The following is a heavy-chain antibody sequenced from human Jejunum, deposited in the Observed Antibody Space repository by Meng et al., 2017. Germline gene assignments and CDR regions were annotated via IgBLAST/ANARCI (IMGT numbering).Heavy chain of an antibody. V-gene: IGHV3-66*02. CDR1: GFTACSYI. D-gene: IGHD3-16*01. Sequence: VLVVESGGASAKPGGSQRLSCVAVGFTACSYIMSWDRQAPGKGLEWVSIIYGGNNIYYGDSVKGRFTISRDNSKNMIYLQMNSLRPEDTAVYYCARGVEGFMNFDYWGQGTLVTVSS. CDR2: IYGGNNI. J-gene: IGHJ4*02. CDR3: ARGVEGFMNFDY.